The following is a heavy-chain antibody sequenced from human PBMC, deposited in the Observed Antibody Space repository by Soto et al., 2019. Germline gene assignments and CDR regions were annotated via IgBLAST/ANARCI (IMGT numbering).Heavy chain of an antibody. CDR2: VSKSDYT. V-gene: IGHV3-21*01. D-gene: IGHD2-2*01. CDR3: AREDSIIIPAVSDF. Sequence: GGSLRLSCAVSGFYFNNYGINWVRQPPGKGLEWVSSVSKSDYTYYSDSVRGRFTISRDNAKNSVSLQMNSLRAEDTAVYYCAREDSIIIPAVSDFWGQGTLVTVS. J-gene: IGHJ4*02. CDR1: GFYFNNYG.